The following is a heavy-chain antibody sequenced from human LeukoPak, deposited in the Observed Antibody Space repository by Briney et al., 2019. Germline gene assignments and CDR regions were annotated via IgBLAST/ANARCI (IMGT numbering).Heavy chain of an antibody. CDR1: GFMFSNYW. J-gene: IGHJ6*04. CDR3: ARKGLTVIRGVIINHYYYYGMDV. V-gene: IGHV3-7*03. Sequence: PGGSLRLSCAASGFMFSNYWMSWVRQAPGKGLEWVANIKQGGSEKYYVDSAKGRFTISRDNAKNSLYLQMNSLRAEDTAMYYCARKGLTVIRGVIINHYYYYGMDVWGKGTTVTVSS. D-gene: IGHD3-10*01. CDR2: IKQGGSEK.